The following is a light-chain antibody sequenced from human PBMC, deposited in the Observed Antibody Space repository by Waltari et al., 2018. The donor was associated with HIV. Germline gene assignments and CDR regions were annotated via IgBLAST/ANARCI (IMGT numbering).Light chain of an antibody. CDR2: EVS. CDR1: PRLKHTDGKTY. Sequence: DIVMTQTPPSLSVTPGQPASFSCNPRPRLKHTDGKTYLYWYLQRPGQSPQVLIYEVSKRYAGVPDRFSGSGSGTHFTLKIARVEAEDVGSYYCMQTLHLLYTFGQGTKLEIK. V-gene: IGKV2D-29*02. J-gene: IGKJ2*01. CDR3: MQTLHLLYT.